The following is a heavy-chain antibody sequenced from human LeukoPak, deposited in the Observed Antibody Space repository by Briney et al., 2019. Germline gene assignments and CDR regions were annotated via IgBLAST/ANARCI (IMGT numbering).Heavy chain of an antibody. CDR2: IYPDDSDT. J-gene: IGHJ6*02. CDR3: ARLGGDYAYYYGMDV. V-gene: IGHV5-51*01. Sequence: GESLKISCKASGYSFTSYWIGWVRQLPGKDLEWMGVIYPDDSDTRYSPSSQGHVTISADRSINTAYLQWSSLKASDTAMYYCARLGGDYAYYYGMDVWGQGTTVTVSS. CDR1: GYSFTSYW. D-gene: IGHD4-17*01.